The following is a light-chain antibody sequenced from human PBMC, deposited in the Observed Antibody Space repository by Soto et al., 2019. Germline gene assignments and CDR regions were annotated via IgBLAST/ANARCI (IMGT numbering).Light chain of an antibody. CDR3: QQYTGPPTT. Sequence: EIMLTQSRDTLSFSPGERTTLSCRASQTVSSNYLAWCQQRPGQAPRLLIYGASTRAAGIPDRFSGSGSGTDFTLTITRLEPEDSAVYFCQQYTGPPTTFGQGTRLEIK. CDR1: QTVSSNY. V-gene: IGKV3-20*01. J-gene: IGKJ5*01. CDR2: GAS.